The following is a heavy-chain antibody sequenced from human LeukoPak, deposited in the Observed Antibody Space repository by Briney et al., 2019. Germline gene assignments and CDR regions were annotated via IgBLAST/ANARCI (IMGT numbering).Heavy chain of an antibody. D-gene: IGHD2-8*01. CDR1: GGSISSGDYY. V-gene: IGHV4-30-4*01. J-gene: IGHJ4*02. Sequence: PSETLSLTCTVSGGSISSGDYYWSWIRQPPGKGLEWIGYIYYSGSAYYNPSLKSRVTISVDTSKNQFSLKLSPVTAADTAVYYCARHEFAVYYFDYWGQGTLVTASS. CDR2: IYYSGSA. CDR3: ARHEFAVYYFDY.